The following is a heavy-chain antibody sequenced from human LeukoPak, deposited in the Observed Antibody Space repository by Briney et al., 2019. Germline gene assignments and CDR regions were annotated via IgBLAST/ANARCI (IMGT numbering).Heavy chain of an antibody. CDR1: AGSISSSDYY. Sequence: SETLSLTCTVSAGSISSSDYYWGWIRQSPGKGLEWIGRISYSGNTYYNPSLKSRVTISVDTSKNHFSLRLSSVTAADTAVYYCARLTHSYYSDTSGYYPYYYMDVWGKGTRDTVSS. D-gene: IGHD3-22*01. CDR2: ISYSGNT. J-gene: IGHJ6*03. CDR3: ARLTHSYYSDTSGYYPYYYMDV. V-gene: IGHV4-39*02.